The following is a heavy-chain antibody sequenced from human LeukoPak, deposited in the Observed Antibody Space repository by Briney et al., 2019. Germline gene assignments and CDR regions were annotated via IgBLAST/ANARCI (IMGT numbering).Heavy chain of an antibody. J-gene: IGHJ2*01. V-gene: IGHV3-11*05. CDR3: ARGRELLGWYFDL. CDR1: GFTFSDSY. CDR2: ISGCSTFT. Sequence: GGSLRLSCAASGFTFSDSYMSSIRQAPGKGLEWVSYISGCSTFTNFADSVRGRFIISRDNAKNSLYLQMNGLRAEDTAVYYCARGRELLGWYFDLWGRGTLVTVSS. D-gene: IGHD1-7*01.